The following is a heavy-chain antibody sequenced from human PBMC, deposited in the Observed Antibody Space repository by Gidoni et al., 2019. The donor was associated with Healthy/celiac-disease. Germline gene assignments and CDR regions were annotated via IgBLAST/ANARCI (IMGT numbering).Heavy chain of an antibody. CDR2: ISSSISYI. Sequence: EVQLVESGGGLVKPGGSLRLSCAASGFTFSSYSMNWVRQAPGKGLEWVSSISSSISYIYYADSVKGRFTISRDNAKNSLYLQMNSLRAEDTAVYYCAREKRYCSSTSCFNPLFDYWGQGTLVTVSS. CDR1: GFTFSSYS. V-gene: IGHV3-21*01. J-gene: IGHJ4*02. CDR3: AREKRYCSSTSCFNPLFDY. D-gene: IGHD2-2*01.